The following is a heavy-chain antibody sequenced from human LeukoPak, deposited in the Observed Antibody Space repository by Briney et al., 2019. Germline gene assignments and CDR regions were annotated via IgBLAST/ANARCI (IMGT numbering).Heavy chain of an antibody. J-gene: IGHJ4*02. CDR2: ISSSSSYI. Sequence: GGSLRLSCAASGFTFSSYSMNWVRQAPGKGLEWVSSISSSSSYIYYADSVKGRFTISRDNAKNSLYLQMNSLRAEDTAVYYCARDFPTTIFGVAINYWGQGTLVTVSS. V-gene: IGHV3-21*01. CDR3: ARDFPTTIFGVAINY. CDR1: GFTFSSYS. D-gene: IGHD3-3*01.